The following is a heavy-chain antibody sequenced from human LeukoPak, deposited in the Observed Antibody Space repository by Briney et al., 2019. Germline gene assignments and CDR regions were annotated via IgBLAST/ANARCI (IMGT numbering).Heavy chain of an antibody. CDR1: GYTFTSYY. D-gene: IGHD6-19*01. CDR3: ARDTPPRPSGWSQDYYYYYYMDV. Sequence: ASVKVSCKASGYTFTSYYMHWVRQAPGQGLEWMGIINPSGGSTSYAQKFQGRVTMTRDTSTSTVYMELSSLRSEDTAVYYCARDTPPRPSGWSQDYYYYYYMDVWGKGTTVTVSS. CDR2: INPSGGST. V-gene: IGHV1-46*01. J-gene: IGHJ6*03.